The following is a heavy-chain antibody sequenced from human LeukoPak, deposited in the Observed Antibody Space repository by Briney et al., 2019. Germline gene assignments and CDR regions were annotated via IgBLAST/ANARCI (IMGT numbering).Heavy chain of an antibody. Sequence: PGGSLRLSCVASGFTFRSYSMNWVRQAPGEGLEWVANIKQDGSEKYYVDSVEGRFTISRDNAKYSLYLQMNSLRAEDTAVYYCARGGNSDYWGQGTLVTVSS. D-gene: IGHD4-23*01. CDR3: ARGGNSDY. CDR1: GFTFRSYS. V-gene: IGHV3-7*01. J-gene: IGHJ4*02. CDR2: IKQDGSEK.